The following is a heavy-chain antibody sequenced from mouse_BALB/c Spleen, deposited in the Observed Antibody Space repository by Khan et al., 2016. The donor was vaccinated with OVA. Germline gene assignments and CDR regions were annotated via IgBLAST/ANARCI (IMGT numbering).Heavy chain of an antibody. J-gene: IGHJ4*01. Sequence: QVQLKQSGPGLVAPSQSLSITCTISGFSFTNYGIHWVRQPPGKGLEWLGVIWSDGSTSYNSALKSRLSISTDNSKRQVFLRMNSLQTDDTAMFYCARQPYFHYYIMDYWGQGTSVIVSS. CDR3: ARQPYFHYYIMDY. CDR1: GFSFTNYG. CDR2: IWSDGST. V-gene: IGHV2-6-1*01. D-gene: IGHD2-10*02.